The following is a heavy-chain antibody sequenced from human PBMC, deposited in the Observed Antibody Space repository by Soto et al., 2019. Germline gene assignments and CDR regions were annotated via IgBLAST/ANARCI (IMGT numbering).Heavy chain of an antibody. CDR2: IYYSGTT. D-gene: IGHD3-22*01. Sequence: KVSETLSLACSVSGGSISSSPYYWGWIRQPPGKGLEWLGTIYYSGTTSYNPSLKSRVIISVDTSNNQLFLKLRSVTAADTAVYYCARQRQYYDTSGYQQRYFDCWGQGTQVPVSS. V-gene: IGHV4-39*01. J-gene: IGHJ4*02. CDR3: ARQRQYYDTSGYQQRYFDC. CDR1: GGSISSSPYY.